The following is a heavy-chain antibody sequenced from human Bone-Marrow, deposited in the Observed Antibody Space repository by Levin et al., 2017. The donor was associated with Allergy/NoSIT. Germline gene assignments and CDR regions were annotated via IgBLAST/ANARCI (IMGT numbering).Heavy chain of an antibody. J-gene: IGHJ4*02. V-gene: IGHV4-34*01. CDR1: GGSFSGYY. CDR2: INHSGST. Sequence: SQTLSLTCAVYGGSFSGYYWSWIRQPPGKGLEWIEEINHSGSTNYNPSLKSRVTISVDTSKNQFSLKLSSVTAADTAVYYCARARYSSGWYPVKPDYFDYWGQGTLVTVSS. D-gene: IGHD6-19*01. CDR3: ARARYSSGWYPVKPDYFDY.